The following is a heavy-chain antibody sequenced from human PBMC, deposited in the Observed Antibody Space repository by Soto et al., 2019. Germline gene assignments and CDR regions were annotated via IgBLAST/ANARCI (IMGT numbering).Heavy chain of an antibody. Sequence: SETLSLTCTVCGYSISSGYYWSWIRQTPGKGLEWNGSISHSGTSFYNPSLRSRVTISMDTSNNHFSRKLNSLTATDTAVYYCARASGCHSGWGHWSDPWCQGTLVTVSS. CDR3: ARASGCHSGWGHWSDP. CDR1: GYSISSGYY. CDR2: ISHSGTS. D-gene: IGHD2-21*02. V-gene: IGHV4-38-2*02. J-gene: IGHJ5*02.